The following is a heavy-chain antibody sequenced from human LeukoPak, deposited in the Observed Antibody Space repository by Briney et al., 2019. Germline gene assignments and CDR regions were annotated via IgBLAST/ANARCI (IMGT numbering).Heavy chain of an antibody. J-gene: IGHJ4*02. D-gene: IGHD3-22*01. CDR3: TKINAYHYDSSGYYFDY. CDR1: GFTFSSYA. CDR2: ISGSGGDT. V-gene: IGHV3-23*01. Sequence: GGSLRLSCAASGFTFSSYAMNWVRQAPGKGLEWVSGISGSGGDTYYADSVKGRFTISRDNSKSTLYLQMNSLRAEDTAVYYCTKINAYHYDSSGYYFDYWGQGTLVTVSS.